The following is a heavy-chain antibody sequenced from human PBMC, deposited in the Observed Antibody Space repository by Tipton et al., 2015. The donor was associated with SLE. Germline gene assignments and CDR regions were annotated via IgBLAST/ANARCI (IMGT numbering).Heavy chain of an antibody. Sequence: GLVKPSETLSLTCTVSGGSISSSSYYWGWIRQSPGMRLEYIGSVSYSGATYYNPSLKSRVSISVDTSENQFSLKLSSVTAADTAIYYCARLGVFRPYWGQGIRVTVSS. D-gene: IGHD6-6*01. J-gene: IGHJ4*02. V-gene: IGHV4-39*01. CDR1: GGSISSSSYY. CDR2: VSYSGAT. CDR3: ARLGVFRPY.